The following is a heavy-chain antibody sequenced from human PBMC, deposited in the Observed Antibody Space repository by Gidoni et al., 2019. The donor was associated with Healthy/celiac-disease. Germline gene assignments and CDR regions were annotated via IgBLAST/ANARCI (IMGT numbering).Heavy chain of an antibody. J-gene: IGHJ6*02. D-gene: IGHD3-10*01. CDR1: GFTFSSYA. Sequence: EVQLLESGGGLVQPGGSLRLSCAAPGFTFSSYAMSWVRQAPGKGLEWFSAISGSGGSTYYADSVKGRFTISRDNSKNTLYLQMNSLRAEDTAVYYCAKSGGLPPRYYYGMDVWGQGTTVTVSS. CDR2: ISGSGGST. CDR3: AKSGGLPPRYYYGMDV. V-gene: IGHV3-23*01.